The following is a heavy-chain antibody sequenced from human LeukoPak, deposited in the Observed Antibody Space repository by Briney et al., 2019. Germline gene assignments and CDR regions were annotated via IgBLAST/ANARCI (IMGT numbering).Heavy chain of an antibody. J-gene: IGHJ6*02. D-gene: IGHD3-16*01. CDR1: GYTFTSYD. CDR3: ARGPPVGGYYYYGMDV. V-gene: IGHV1-8*01. CDR2: MNPNSGNT. Sequence: ASVKVSCKASGYTFTSYDINRVRQATGQGLEWMGWMNPNSGNTGYAQKFQGRVTMTRNTSISTAYMELSSLRSEDTAVYYCARGPPVGGYYYYGMDVWGQGTTVTVSS.